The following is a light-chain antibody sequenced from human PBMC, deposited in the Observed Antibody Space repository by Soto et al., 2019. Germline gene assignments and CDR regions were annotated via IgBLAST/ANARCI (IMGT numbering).Light chain of an antibody. CDR1: SSNIGSNI. Sequence: QSVLTQPPSASETPGQRVTISCFGSSSNIGSNIVNWYQHLPGTAPKLLIYSNNQRPSGVPDRFSGSKSGTSASLAISGLQSEDEGDYYCAAWDDSLNGQVFGSGTKVTVL. CDR2: SNN. V-gene: IGLV1-44*01. CDR3: AAWDDSLNGQV. J-gene: IGLJ1*01.